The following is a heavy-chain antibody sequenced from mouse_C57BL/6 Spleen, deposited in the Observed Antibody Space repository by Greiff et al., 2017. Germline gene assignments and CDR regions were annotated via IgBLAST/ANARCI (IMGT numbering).Heavy chain of an antibody. CDR3: AKNRDYGSSYGFAY. Sequence: VQVVESGPGLVQPSQSLSITCTVSGFSLTSYGVHWVRQSPGKGLEWLGVIWRGGSTDYNAAFMSRLSITKDNSKSQVFFKMNSLQADDTAIYYCAKNRDYGSSYGFAYWGQGTLVTVSA. CDR1: GFSLTSYG. CDR2: IWRGGST. D-gene: IGHD1-1*01. J-gene: IGHJ3*01. V-gene: IGHV2-5*01.